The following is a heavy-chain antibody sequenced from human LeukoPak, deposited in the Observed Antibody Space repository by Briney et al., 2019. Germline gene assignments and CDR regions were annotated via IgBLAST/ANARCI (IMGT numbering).Heavy chain of an antibody. CDR1: GGSFSGYY. CDR3: ARVYSSNWYGDY. CDR2: INHSGST. D-gene: IGHD6-13*01. J-gene: IGHJ4*02. V-gene: IGHV4-34*01. Sequence: SETLSLTCAVYGGSFSGYYWSWIRQPPGKGLEWIGEINHSGSTNYNPSLKSRVTISVDTSKNQFSLKLSSVTAADTAVYYCARVYSSNWYGDYWGQGTLVTVSS.